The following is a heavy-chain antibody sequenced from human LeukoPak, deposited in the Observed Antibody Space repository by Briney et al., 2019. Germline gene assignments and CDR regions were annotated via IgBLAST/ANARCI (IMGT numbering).Heavy chain of an antibody. Sequence: GGSLRLSCAASGFTFSSYSMNWVRQAPGKGLEWVSCISADSSYIYYADSVKGRFTISRDNARNSLYLQMNSLRAEDTAVYYCARDLPTIDYWGQGTLVTVSS. CDR3: ARDLPTIDY. CDR1: GFTFSSYS. V-gene: IGHV3-21*01. CDR2: ISADSSYI. J-gene: IGHJ4*02.